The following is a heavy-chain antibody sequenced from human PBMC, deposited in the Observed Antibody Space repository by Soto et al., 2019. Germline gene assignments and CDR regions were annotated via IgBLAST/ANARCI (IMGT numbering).Heavy chain of an antibody. Sequence: EVQLVESGGGLVKPGGSLRLSCAASGFTFSSYSMTWVRQAPGKGLEWVSSISSSSIYIYYADSVKGRFTISRDNAKNSRYLQMTSLRAEDPAGYYCARDAKTFLTGDYDLYYYGMDVWGQGTPVTVSS. V-gene: IGHV3-21*01. CDR3: ARDAKTFLTGDYDLYYYGMDV. D-gene: IGHD4-17*01. CDR1: GFTFSSYS. CDR2: ISSSSIYI. J-gene: IGHJ6*02.